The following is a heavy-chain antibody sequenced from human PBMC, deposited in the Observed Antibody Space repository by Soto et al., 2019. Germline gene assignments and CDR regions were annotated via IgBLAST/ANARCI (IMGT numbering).Heavy chain of an antibody. CDR1: GYTFTGYY. Sequence: ASVKVSCKASGYTFTGYYMHWVRQAPGRGLEWMGWINPNSGGTNYAQKFQGWVTMTRDTSISTAYMALSTLRSDDTAVYYCERFRYYYDSSGYSFPSGFDYWGQGTLVTVSS. V-gene: IGHV1-2*04. CDR2: INPNSGGT. J-gene: IGHJ4*02. D-gene: IGHD3-22*01. CDR3: ERFRYYYDSSGYSFPSGFDY.